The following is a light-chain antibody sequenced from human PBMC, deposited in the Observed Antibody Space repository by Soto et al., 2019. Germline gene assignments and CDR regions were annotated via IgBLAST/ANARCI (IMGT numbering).Light chain of an antibody. J-gene: IGKJ4*01. CDR2: QAS. CDR1: QSVSSS. CDR3: QHYNNWPLT. V-gene: IGKV3-15*01. Sequence: EIVLTQSPVTLSLSPWERATLSCRASQSVSSSLAWFQQKPGQAPRLIIYQASIRATGIPARFSGSGSGTEFTLTISSLQSEDFAVYYCQHYNNWPLTFGGGTKVDIK.